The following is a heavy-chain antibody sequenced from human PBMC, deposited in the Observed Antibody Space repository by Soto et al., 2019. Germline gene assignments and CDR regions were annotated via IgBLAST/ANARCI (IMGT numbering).Heavy chain of an antibody. J-gene: IGHJ3*02. CDR2: IDNHGDGT. Sequence: GGSLRLSCAASGFTFTNYWMHWVRQVPGEGLVWVSRIDNHGDGTSYADFVKGRFTISRDNAKNTLYLQMNSLRVEDTVIYYRGTVFEKWGQGTMVTVSS. CDR1: GFTFTNYW. CDR3: GTVFEK. V-gene: IGHV3-74*01.